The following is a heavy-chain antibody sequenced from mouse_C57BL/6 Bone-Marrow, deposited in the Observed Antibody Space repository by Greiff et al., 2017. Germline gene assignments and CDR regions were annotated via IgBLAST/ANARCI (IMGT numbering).Heavy chain of an antibody. CDR2: IYPGSGNT. D-gene: IGHD1-1*01. J-gene: IGHJ3*01. CDR3: AALGYYGSSFAY. CDR1: GYTFTDYY. V-gene: IGHV1-76*01. Sequence: QVQLKESGAELVRPGASVKLSCKASGYTFTDYYINWVKQRPGQGLEWIARIYPGSGNTYYNEKFKGKATLTAEKSSSTAYMQLSSLTSEDSAVYFCAALGYYGSSFAYWGQGTLVTVSA.